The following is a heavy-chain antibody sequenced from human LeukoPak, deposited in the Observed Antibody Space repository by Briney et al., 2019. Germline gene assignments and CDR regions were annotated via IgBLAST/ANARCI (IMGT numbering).Heavy chain of an antibody. CDR3: ARERNGYYGMDV. CDR1: GFTFSSYS. D-gene: IGHD1-1*01. V-gene: IGHV3-48*01. J-gene: IGHJ6*02. Sequence: QAGGSLRLSCAASGFTFSSYSMNWVRQAPGKGLEWVSYISSSSSTIYYADSVKGRFTISRDNAKNSLHLQMNSLRAEDTAVYYCARERNGYYGMDVWGQGTTVTVSS. CDR2: ISSSSSTI.